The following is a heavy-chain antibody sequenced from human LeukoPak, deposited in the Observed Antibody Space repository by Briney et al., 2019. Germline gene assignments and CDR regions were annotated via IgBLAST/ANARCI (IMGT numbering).Heavy chain of an antibody. CDR1: SGFVSSYY. V-gene: IGHV4-4*07. Sequence: SETLSLTCTVSSGFVSSYYWSWIRQPAGKGLEWIGRIYSSGSTTYNPSLKSRVTMSVDTSKSQFSLKLNSVTAADTAVYYCARDSGFFASWGQGTPVTVSA. J-gene: IGHJ4*02. D-gene: IGHD3-10*01. CDR3: ARDSGFFAS. CDR2: IYSSGST.